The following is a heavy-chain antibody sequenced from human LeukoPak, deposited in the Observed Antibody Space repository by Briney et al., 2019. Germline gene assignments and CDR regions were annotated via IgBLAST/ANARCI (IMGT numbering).Heavy chain of an antibody. Sequence: GESLQISCNGSCYSFTSYWIGWVRQLPGKGLEWMGIIYPGDSDTRYSPSFQGQVTISADKSISTAYLQWSGLRASDTAMYYRARPYGDYTAFDIWGQGTMVTVSS. V-gene: IGHV5-51*01. CDR1: CYSFTSYW. D-gene: IGHD4-17*01. CDR2: IYPGDSDT. J-gene: IGHJ3*02. CDR3: ARPYGDYTAFDI.